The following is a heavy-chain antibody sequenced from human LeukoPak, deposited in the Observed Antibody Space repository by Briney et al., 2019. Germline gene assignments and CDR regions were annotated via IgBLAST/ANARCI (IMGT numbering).Heavy chain of an antibody. V-gene: IGHV1-2*02. Sequence: GSSVKVSCRASGYTFIAYYMHWVRQAPGPGLEWMGWINPSSCGSNYAQKFQGRVTMNQDKSISQAYMELSELRSDDTGDDYCSGQKDPRPIDYWGEGTLITVSS. CDR1: GYTFIAYY. J-gene: IGHJ4*02. CDR3: SGQKDPRPIDY. CDR2: INPSSCGS.